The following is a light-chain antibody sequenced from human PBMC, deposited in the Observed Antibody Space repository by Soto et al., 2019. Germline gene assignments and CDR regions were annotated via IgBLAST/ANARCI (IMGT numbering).Light chain of an antibody. CDR2: KAS. CDR1: QSISSW. CDR3: QQYNDYSLT. Sequence: DIQMTQSPSTLSASVGDRVIITCRASQSISSWLAWYQQKPGRAPDLLIYKASTLQSGVPSRFSGSGSGTEFTLTISSLQPDDFATYYCQQYNDYSLTFGQGTKVDIK. V-gene: IGKV1-5*03. J-gene: IGKJ1*01.